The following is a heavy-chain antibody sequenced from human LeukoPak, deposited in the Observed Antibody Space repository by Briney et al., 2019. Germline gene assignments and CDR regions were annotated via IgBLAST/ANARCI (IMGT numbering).Heavy chain of an antibody. CDR3: ARDRPTDFWSGYYTGIGSDY. CDR2: INPSGGST. D-gene: IGHD3-3*01. J-gene: IGHJ4*02. CDR1: GYTFTSYY. Sequence: GASVKVSCKASGYTFTSYYMHWVRQAPGQGLEWMGIINPSGGSTSYAQKFQGRVTMTRDTSTSTVYMELSSLRSEDTAVYYCARDRPTDFWSGYYTGIGSDYWGQGTLVTVSS. V-gene: IGHV1-46*01.